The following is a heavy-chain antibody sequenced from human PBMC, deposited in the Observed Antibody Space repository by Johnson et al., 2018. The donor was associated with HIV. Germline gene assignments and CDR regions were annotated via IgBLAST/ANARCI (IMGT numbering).Heavy chain of an antibody. V-gene: IGHV3-66*01. CDR1: GFTVRSNY. CDR3: ARMTTTVSHHDAFDI. CDR2: IYSGGST. Sequence: VQLVESGGGLVQPGGSLRLSCAASGFTVRSNYMSWVRQAPGKGLEWVSFIYSGGSTYYADSVKGRFTISRDNSKNTLYLQMNSLRAEDTAVYYCARMTTTVSHHDAFDIRGQGTMVTVSS. J-gene: IGHJ3*02. D-gene: IGHD4-17*01.